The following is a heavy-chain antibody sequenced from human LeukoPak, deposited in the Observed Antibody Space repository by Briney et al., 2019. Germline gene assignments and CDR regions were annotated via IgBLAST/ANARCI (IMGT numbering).Heavy chain of an antibody. CDR1: GFTFSSYS. J-gene: IGHJ3*02. D-gene: IGHD3-22*01. CDR2: ISSSSSTI. Sequence: GGSLRLSCAASGFTFSSYSMNWVRQAPGKGLEWVSYISSSSSTIYYADSVKGRFTISRDNAKNSLYLQMNSLRAEDTAVYYCAREGFTYYYDSSGYSSVYAFDIWGQGTMVTVSS. V-gene: IGHV3-48*01. CDR3: AREGFTYYYDSSGYSSVYAFDI.